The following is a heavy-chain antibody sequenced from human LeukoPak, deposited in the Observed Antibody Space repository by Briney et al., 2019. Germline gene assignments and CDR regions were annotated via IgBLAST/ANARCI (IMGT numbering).Heavy chain of an antibody. CDR2: INHSGST. CDR3: ARVPPRLPSASRAMVRGVAGNWFDP. CDR1: GFTVSSNY. J-gene: IGHJ5*02. V-gene: IGHV4-34*01. D-gene: IGHD3-10*01. Sequence: SGGSLRLSCAASGFTVSSNYMSWVRQAPGKGLEWIGEINHSGSTNYNPSLKSRVTISVDTSKNQFSLKLSSVTAADTAVYYCARVPPRLPSASRAMVRGVAGNWFDPWGQGTLVTVSS.